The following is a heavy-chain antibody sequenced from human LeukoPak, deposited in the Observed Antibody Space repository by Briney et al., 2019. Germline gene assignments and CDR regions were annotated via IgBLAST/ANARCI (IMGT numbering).Heavy chain of an antibody. CDR2: IRGGGDT. V-gene: IGHV3-23*01. Sequence: GGSLRLSCSASGFSFSTYAMSWVRQAPARGLEWVSSIRGGGDTFYAESVKGRFTLSRDDSRNMVYLEMNNLRVEDTAVYYCAKANWVSNADAVWWGQGTLVTVSS. CDR1: GFSFSTYA. CDR3: AKANWVSNADAVW. D-gene: IGHD1-1*01. J-gene: IGHJ4*02.